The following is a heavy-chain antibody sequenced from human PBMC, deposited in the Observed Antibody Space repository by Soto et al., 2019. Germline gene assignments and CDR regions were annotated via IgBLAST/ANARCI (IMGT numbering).Heavy chain of an antibody. Sequence: PVGSLRLSCAAYGFTFRTYGMHWVRQAPGKGLEWVAFISDDGSQKYYGDSVKGRFTISRDNSKNTLSLRMISLRTEDTSVYSCAKEAPGGWHFFDTWGQGTLVTVSS. D-gene: IGHD6-19*01. CDR1: GFTFRTYG. CDR2: ISDDGSQK. V-gene: IGHV3-30*18. CDR3: AKEAPGGWHFFDT. J-gene: IGHJ4*02.